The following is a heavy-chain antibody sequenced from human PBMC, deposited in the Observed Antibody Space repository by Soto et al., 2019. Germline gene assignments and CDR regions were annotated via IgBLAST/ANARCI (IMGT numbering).Heavy chain of an antibody. D-gene: IGHD4-17*01. CDR1: GFTFSNYD. CDR2: ISGSRNDGIT. Sequence: XGSLRISCVDAGFTFSNYDMNWVRQAPGKGLDLVSFISGSRNDGITKYVDSVKGRFTISRDNSKNTLYLQMNSLRAEDTAVYYCAKDPTDYGDNYWGQVTLVTVSS. CDR3: AKDPTDYGDNY. J-gene: IGHJ4*02. V-gene: IGHV3-23*01.